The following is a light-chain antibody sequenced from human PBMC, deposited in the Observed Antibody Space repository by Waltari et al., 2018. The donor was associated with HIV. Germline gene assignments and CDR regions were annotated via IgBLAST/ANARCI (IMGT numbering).Light chain of an antibody. V-gene: IGKV1-39*01. CDR2: GSF. J-gene: IGKJ5*01. CDR3: QQSHSNPIT. CDR1: RAIGNL. Sequence: DIHLTQSPASLPASVGARVFITCRASRAIGNLLIWSQKAPGSAPKLLTVGSFRLHYAPPSRVHARGSGTDFSLTITSVQPDDFGTFYCQQSHSNPITFGQGTRLDFK.